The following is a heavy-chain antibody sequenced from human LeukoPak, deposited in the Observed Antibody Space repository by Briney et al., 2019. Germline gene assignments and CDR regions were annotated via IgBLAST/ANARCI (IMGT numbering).Heavy chain of an antibody. J-gene: IGHJ4*02. Sequence: SETLSLTCTVSGGSISRSSYYWGWIRQTPGMGLEWIGSVSYSGNTDYNPSLKSRVTISVDTSKNQFSLTLSSVTAADTAVYYCARVAGCTSCFDVDYWGQGTLVTVSS. CDR3: ARVAGCTSCFDVDY. CDR1: GGSISRSSYY. V-gene: IGHV4-39*07. CDR2: VSYSGNT. D-gene: IGHD2-2*01.